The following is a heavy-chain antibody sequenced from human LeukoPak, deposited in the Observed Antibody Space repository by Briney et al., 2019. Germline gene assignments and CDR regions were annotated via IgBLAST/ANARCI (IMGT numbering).Heavy chain of an antibody. J-gene: IGHJ6*03. V-gene: IGHV1-46*01. CDR2: INPSGGST. CDR3: ARDPLGYGDYYYYMDV. CDR1: GYTFTSYY. D-gene: IGHD4-17*01. Sequence: ASVKVSCKASGYTFTSYYMHWVRQAPGQGPEWMGIINPSGGSTTYAQKFQGRVTMTRDTSTSTVYMELSSLRSEDTAVYYCARDPLGYGDYYYYMDVWGKGTTVTISS.